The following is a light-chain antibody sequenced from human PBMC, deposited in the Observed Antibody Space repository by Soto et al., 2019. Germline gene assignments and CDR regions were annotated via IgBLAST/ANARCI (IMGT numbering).Light chain of an antibody. CDR1: QSVLYSSNNKNY. Sequence: DFVMTQSPDSLAVSLGERATINCKSSQSVLYSSNNKNYLAWYQQKPGQPPKLLIYWASTRESGVPDRFSGSGSGTDFALTISSLQAEDVAVYYCQQYYDTPWTFGQGIKVEIK. CDR2: WAS. V-gene: IGKV4-1*01. J-gene: IGKJ1*01. CDR3: QQYYDTPWT.